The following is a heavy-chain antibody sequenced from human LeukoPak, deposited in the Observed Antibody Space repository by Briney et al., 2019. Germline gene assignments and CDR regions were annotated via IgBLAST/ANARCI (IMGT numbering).Heavy chain of an antibody. V-gene: IGHV3-7*01. D-gene: IGHD4-23*01. J-gene: IGHJ4*02. CDR2: IKPDDTEK. Sequence: QTGGSLRLSCIAPGFTFSHFWMSWVRQAPGKGLEWVANIKPDDTEKYYGNSVKGRFTILRDNAKNSLYLQMNSLRAEDTAVYYCVTHEVTVITRSTFDNWGQGTLVTVSS. CDR1: GFTFSHFW. CDR3: VTHEVTVITRSTFDN.